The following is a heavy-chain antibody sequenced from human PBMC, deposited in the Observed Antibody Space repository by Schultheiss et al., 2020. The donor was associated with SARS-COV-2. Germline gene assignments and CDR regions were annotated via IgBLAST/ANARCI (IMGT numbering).Heavy chain of an antibody. D-gene: IGHD6-19*01. CDR2: IYYSGST. Sequence: SETLSLTCTVSGGSISSYYWGWIRQPPGKGLEWIGSIYYSGSTYYNPSLKSRVTISVDTSKNQFSLKLSSVTAADTAVYYCARGRGVAGYVDYWGQGTLVTVSS. CDR3: ARGRGVAGYVDY. J-gene: IGHJ4*02. V-gene: IGHV4-39*01. CDR1: GGSISSYY.